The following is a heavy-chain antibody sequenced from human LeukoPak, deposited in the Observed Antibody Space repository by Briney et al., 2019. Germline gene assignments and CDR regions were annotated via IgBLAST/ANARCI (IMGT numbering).Heavy chain of an antibody. CDR2: ISSSSSYI. V-gene: IGHV3-21*01. J-gene: IGHJ6*03. CDR1: GFTFSSYS. D-gene: IGHD3-10*01. CDR3: ARGLPVLLWFGVPQGSYYMDV. Sequence: PGGSLRLSCAASGFTFSSYSMNWVRQAPGKGLEWVSSISSSSSYIYYADSAKGRFTISRDNAKNSLYLQMNSLRAEDTAVYYCARGLPVLLWFGVPQGSYYMDVWGKGTTVTVSS.